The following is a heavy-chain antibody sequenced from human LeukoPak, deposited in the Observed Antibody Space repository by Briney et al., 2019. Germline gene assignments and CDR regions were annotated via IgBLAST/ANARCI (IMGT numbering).Heavy chain of an antibody. CDR2: IKQDGSEK. D-gene: IGHD3-3*01. J-gene: IGHJ4*02. CDR3: ARFASLRFLEWLFVDY. V-gene: IGHV3-7*01. Sequence: GGSLRLSCAASGFTFSSYWMSWVRQAPGKGLEWVANIKQDGSEKHYVDSVKGRFTTSRDNAKNSLYLQMNSLRAEDTAVYYCARFASLRFLEWLFVDYWGQGTLVTVSS. CDR1: GFTFSSYW.